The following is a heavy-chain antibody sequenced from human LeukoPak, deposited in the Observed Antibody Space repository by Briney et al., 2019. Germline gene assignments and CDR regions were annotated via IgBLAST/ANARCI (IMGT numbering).Heavy chain of an antibody. Sequence: GASVKVSCKASGYTFTNYSISWVRQAPGQGLEWMGWISAYSGNTHYSHKLQGRVTMTTDTSTSTGYMELRSLRSDDTAVYYCASGRYSSSSPHYYYYYVDVWGKGTTVTVSS. V-gene: IGHV1-18*01. CDR3: ASGRYSSSSPHYYYYYVDV. D-gene: IGHD6-6*01. CDR2: ISAYSGNT. J-gene: IGHJ6*03. CDR1: GYTFTNYS.